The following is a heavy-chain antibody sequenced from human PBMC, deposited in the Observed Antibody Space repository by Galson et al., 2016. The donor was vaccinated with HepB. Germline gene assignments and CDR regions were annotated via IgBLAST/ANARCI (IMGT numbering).Heavy chain of an antibody. J-gene: IGHJ4*02. CDR2: IHSGGGA. Sequence: SLRLSCAASGFTVSSNYMNWVRQPPGKGLEWVSFIHSGGGAYYTHSVKGRLTISTDNSKNTLYLQMNSLRAEDTAIYYCARGGPHNNYFDYWGQGTLVTVSS. CDR3: ARGGPHNNYFDY. V-gene: IGHV3-53*01. CDR1: GFTVSSNY. D-gene: IGHD1-1*01.